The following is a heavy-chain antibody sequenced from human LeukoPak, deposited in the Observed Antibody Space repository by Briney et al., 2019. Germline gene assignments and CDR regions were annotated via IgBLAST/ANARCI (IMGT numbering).Heavy chain of an antibody. CDR1: RITLSNYG. CDR2: ISDSGGRT. J-gene: IGHJ4*02. Sequence: GGSLRLSCAVSRITLSNYGMSWVRQAPGKGLEWVAGISDSGGRTNFADSVKGRFTISRDNPKNTLYLQMNSLRAEDTAVYFCAKRGVVIRVILVGFHKEAYYFDSWGQGALVTVSS. V-gene: IGHV3-23*01. D-gene: IGHD3-22*01. CDR3: AKRGVVIRVILVGFHKEAYYFDS.